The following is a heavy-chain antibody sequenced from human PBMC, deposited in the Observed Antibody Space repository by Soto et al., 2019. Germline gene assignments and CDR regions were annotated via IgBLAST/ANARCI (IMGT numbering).Heavy chain of an antibody. CDR2: ISAYNGNT. CDR3: ARDLPPPDY. Sequence: QVQLVQSGAAVKKPGASVKVSCKASGYTFTSYGISWLRQAPGQGLEWMGWISAYNGNTNYAQKLQGRVTMTTDTSKRTAYMVLRSLRSDDTAVYYCARDLPPPDYWGPGTLVTVSS. V-gene: IGHV1-18*01. CDR1: GYTFTSYG. J-gene: IGHJ4*02.